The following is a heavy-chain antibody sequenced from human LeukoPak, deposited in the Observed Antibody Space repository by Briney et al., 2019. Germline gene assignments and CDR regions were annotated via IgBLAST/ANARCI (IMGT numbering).Heavy chain of an antibody. CDR1: GGSVSSGSYY. Sequence: KPSETLSLTCTVSGGSVSSGSYYWSWIRQPPGKGLEWIGYIYYSGGTNYNPSLKSRVTISVDTSKNQFSLKLSSVTAADTAVYYCARVPSITIFGVVTPYYFDYWGQGTLVTVSS. CDR2: IYYSGGT. V-gene: IGHV4-61*01. J-gene: IGHJ4*02. D-gene: IGHD3-3*01. CDR3: ARVPSITIFGVVTPYYFDY.